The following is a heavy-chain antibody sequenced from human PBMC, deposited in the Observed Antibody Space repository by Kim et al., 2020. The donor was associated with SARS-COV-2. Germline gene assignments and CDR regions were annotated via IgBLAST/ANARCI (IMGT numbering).Heavy chain of an antibody. J-gene: IGHJ4*02. D-gene: IGHD2-15*01. V-gene: IGHV4-39*01. CDR2: IYYSGST. CDR3: AGLVVVVAATHFDY. CDR1: GGSISSSSYY. Sequence: SETLSLTCTVSGGSISSSSYYWGWIRQPPGKGLEWIGSIYYSGSTYYNPSLKSGVTISVDTSKNQFSLKLSSVTAADTAVYYCAGLVVVVAATHFDYWGQGTLVTVSS.